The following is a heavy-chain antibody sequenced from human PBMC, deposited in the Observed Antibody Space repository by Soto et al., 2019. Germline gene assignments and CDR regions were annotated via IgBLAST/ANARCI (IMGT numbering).Heavy chain of an antibody. CDR2: IYYSGST. D-gene: IGHD5-12*01. Sequence: PSETLSLTCTVSGGSIGSRSYYWGCIRQPPGKGLEWIGSIYYSGSTYYNPSLKSRVTISVDTSKNQFSLKLGSVTAADTAVYYCARRTSGYDWSVYYYYYGMDVWGQGTTVTVSS. J-gene: IGHJ6*02. V-gene: IGHV4-39*01. CDR1: GGSIGSRSYY. CDR3: ARRTSGYDWSVYYYYYGMDV.